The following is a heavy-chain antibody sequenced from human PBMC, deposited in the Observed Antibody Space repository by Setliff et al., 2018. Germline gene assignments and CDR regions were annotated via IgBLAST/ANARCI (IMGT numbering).Heavy chain of an antibody. CDR2: INPSSGRT. J-gene: IGHJ3*02. CDR1: GYTFTSHY. V-gene: IGHV1-46*01. D-gene: IGHD3-22*01. CDR3: ARDVFPYHYEGAFDI. Sequence: ASVKVSCKASGYTFTSHYMHWVRQAPGLGLEWMGTINPSSGRTSYAQKFQGGVTMTWDTSTSTVYMDMSSLRSEDTAVYYCARDVFPYHYEGAFDIWGQGTMVTVSS.